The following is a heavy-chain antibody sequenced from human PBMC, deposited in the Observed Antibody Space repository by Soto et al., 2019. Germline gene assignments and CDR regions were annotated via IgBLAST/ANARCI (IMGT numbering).Heavy chain of an antibody. D-gene: IGHD3-22*01. CDR1: GYTLTELS. CDR2: FDPEDGET. J-gene: IGHJ5*02. Sequence: ASVKVSCKVSGYTLTELSMHWVRQAPGKGLEWMGGFDPEDGETIYAQKFQGRVTMTEDTSTDTAYMELSSLRSEDTAVYYGATYDSSGYPTPSPPRWFDPWGQGTLVTVSS. V-gene: IGHV1-24*01. CDR3: ATYDSSGYPTPSPPRWFDP.